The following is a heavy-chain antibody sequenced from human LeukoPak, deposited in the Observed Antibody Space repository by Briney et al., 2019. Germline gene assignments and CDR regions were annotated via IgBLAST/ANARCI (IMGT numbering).Heavy chain of an antibody. V-gene: IGHV4-59*11. D-gene: IGHD3-3*01. CDR2: IYYSGST. Sequence: PSETLSITCTGSGGCITRHYWTWMRQSPGHALSSIGYIYYSGSTNYNPSLKSRVTISVDTSKNQFSLKLSSVAAADTAVYYCARSITIFASFDYWGQGTLVTVSS. CDR3: ARSITIFASFDY. CDR1: GGCITRHY. J-gene: IGHJ4*02.